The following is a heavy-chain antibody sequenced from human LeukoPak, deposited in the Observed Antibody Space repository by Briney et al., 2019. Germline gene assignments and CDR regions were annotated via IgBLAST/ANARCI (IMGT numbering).Heavy chain of an antibody. J-gene: IGHJ5*02. D-gene: IGHD2-15*01. Sequence: ASVKVSCKASGYTFTGYYMHWVRQAPGQGLEWMGWINPNSGNTGYAQKFQGRVTMTRNTSISTAYMELSSLRSEDTAVYYCARGFMLGYCSGGSCYNWFDPWGQGTLVTVSS. CDR2: INPNSGNT. CDR3: ARGFMLGYCSGGSCYNWFDP. V-gene: IGHV1-8*02. CDR1: GYTFTGYY.